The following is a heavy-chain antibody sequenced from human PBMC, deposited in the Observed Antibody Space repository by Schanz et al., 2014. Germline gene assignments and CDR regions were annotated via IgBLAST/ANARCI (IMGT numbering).Heavy chain of an antibody. CDR1: GFTVSSTY. Sequence: VQLVESGGVLVQSVGSLRLSCAASGFTVSSTYVTWVRQAPGKGLEWVSVLYAGGATKYANSVKDRFTISRDNSKNTVYLQMNSLRADDTAVYYCAKSRSWYVWLDPWGQGTLVTVSS. CDR3: AKSRSWYVWLDP. CDR2: LYAGGAT. D-gene: IGHD3-10*01. V-gene: IGHV3-66*01. J-gene: IGHJ5*02.